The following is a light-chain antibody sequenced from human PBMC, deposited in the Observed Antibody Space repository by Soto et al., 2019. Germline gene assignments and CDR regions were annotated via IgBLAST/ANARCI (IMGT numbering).Light chain of an antibody. CDR2: GAS. CDR3: QQYGSSPK. CDR1: ESVSTF. Sequence: EIVLTQSPATLSLSPGERATLSCRASESVSTFLAWYQQKPGQAPRLLIYGASSRAPGIPDRFSGSGSGTDFTLTISRLEPEDFAMYYCQQYGSSPKFGQGTKVDI. V-gene: IGKV3-20*01. J-gene: IGKJ1*01.